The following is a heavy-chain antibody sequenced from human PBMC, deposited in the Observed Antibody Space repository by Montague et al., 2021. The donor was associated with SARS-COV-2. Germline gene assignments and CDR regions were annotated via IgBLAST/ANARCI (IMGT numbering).Heavy chain of an antibody. J-gene: IGHJ4*02. CDR3: ARRGYSGYDYHLLVDY. V-gene: IGHV4-4*02. CDR1: GGSVSSDNW. CDR2: IYHSGTT. Sequence: SETLSLTCTVSGGSVSSDNWWTWVRQPPGKGLEWIGEIYHSGTTNYNPSLQSRDTISVDKSRNHLSLKLRSVTAADTAMYYCARRGYSGYDYHLLVDYWGQGTLVTVSS. D-gene: IGHD5-12*01.